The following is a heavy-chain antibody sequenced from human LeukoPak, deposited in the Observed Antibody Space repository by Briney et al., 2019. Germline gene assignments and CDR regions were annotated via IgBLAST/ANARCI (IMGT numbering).Heavy chain of an antibody. CDR3: AADGTD. CDR2: IIPRLGTT. J-gene: IGHJ4*02. CDR1: GGTFNSYA. Sequence: SVKVSFKASGGTFNSYAINWVRPAPGQGLEWMGGIIPRLGTTKYIEKFQGRITITTDESTTTAYMELTSLRSEDTAVYYCAADGTDWGQGTLVTVSS. V-gene: IGHV1-69*05.